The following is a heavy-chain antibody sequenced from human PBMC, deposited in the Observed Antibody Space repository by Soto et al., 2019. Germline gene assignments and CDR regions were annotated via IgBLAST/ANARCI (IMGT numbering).Heavy chain of an antibody. Sequence: QVQLVQSGAEVKKPGASVKVSCRTSGYTFTRYEIHWVRHSPGQGLELLATINPASGSSNYAQDFQGRVTLTMDTSTTTVYLELSGLRAEDTALFYCARDLAAGDHWGQGTLVTVSS. J-gene: IGHJ4*02. D-gene: IGHD6-13*01. CDR2: INPASGSS. V-gene: IGHV1-46*01. CDR1: GYTFTRYE. CDR3: ARDLAAGDH.